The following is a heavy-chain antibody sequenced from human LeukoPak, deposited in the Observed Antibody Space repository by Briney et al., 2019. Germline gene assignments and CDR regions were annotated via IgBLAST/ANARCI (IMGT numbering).Heavy chain of an antibody. D-gene: IGHD5-12*01. CDR1: GASISSSNW. J-gene: IGHJ5*02. CDR2: IYHSGST. Sequence: PSGTLSLTCAVSGASISSSNWLSWVRQPPGKGLEWIGEIYHSGSTNYNPSLKSRVTISVDTSKNQFSLKLSSVTAADTAVYYCARDLGVATTINWFDPWGQGTLVTVSS. V-gene: IGHV4-4*02. CDR3: ARDLGVATTINWFDP.